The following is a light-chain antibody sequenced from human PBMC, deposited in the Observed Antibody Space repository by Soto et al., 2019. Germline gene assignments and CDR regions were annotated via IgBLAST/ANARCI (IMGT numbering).Light chain of an antibody. J-gene: IGLJ2*01. V-gene: IGLV1-51*01. CDR1: SSNIGNNY. Sequence: QSVLTQPPSVSAAPGQTVTISCSGSSSNIGNNYVSWYQQLPGTAPKLLIYDTIRRPSGIPDRFSGSKSGTSATLDITGLQTGDEADYYCGMWDSSLRLVVFGGGTKLTVL. CDR2: DTI. CDR3: GMWDSSLRLVV.